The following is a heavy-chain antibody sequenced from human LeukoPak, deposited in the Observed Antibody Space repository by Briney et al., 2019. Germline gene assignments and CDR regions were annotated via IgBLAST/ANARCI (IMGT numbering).Heavy chain of an antibody. V-gene: IGHV3-48*01. Sequence: GGSLRLSCAASGFTFSSYAMSWVRQAPGKGLEWISYISSSSSTIEYADSVKGRFTISRVNAKNSLYLQMSSLRAEDTAVYFDYWGQGTLVTVYS. J-gene: IGHJ4*02. CDR2: ISSSSSTI. CDR3: Y. CDR1: GFTFSSYA.